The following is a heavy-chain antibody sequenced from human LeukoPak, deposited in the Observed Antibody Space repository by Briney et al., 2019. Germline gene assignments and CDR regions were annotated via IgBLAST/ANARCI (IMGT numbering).Heavy chain of an antibody. D-gene: IGHD2-15*01. V-gene: IGHV1-2*06. CDR1: GYTFTSYY. CDR2: INPNSGGT. CDR3: ARGGKIAATPFDY. J-gene: IGHJ4*02. Sequence: ASVKVSCKASGYTFTSYYMHWVRQAPGQGLEWMGRINPNSGGTNYAQKFQGRVTMTRDTSISTAYMELSRLRSDDAAVYYCARGGKIAATPFDYWGQGTLVTVSS.